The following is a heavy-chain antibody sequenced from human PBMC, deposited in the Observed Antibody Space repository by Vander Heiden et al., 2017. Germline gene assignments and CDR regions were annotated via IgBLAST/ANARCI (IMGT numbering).Heavy chain of an antibody. D-gene: IGHD1-1*01. Sequence: QVHLEESGPGLVKPSETLSLTCTVSGGSITSNNWWTWVRQPPGKGLEWIGKIYHNGNTNDNPSLKGRVIISVDKAKSLFSMQVTSVTAADTAIYFVASNWKDGAFDYWGQGIMVIV. V-gene: IGHV4-4*02. CDR1: GGSITSNNW. CDR3: ASNWKDGAFDY. J-gene: IGHJ4*02. CDR2: IYHNGNT.